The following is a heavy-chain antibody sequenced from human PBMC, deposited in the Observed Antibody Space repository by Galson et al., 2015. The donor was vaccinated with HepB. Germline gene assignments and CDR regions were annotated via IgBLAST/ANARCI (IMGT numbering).Heavy chain of an antibody. Sequence: SLRLSCAGSGFIFRHHAMAWLRQAPGKGLEWVSGINGRGSTRSYSDAVKGRFSISRDNSTDTVFLRMDNLRAEDTAVYYCVKEGSWFGGDWFDPWGQGALVTVS. CDR1: GFIFRHHA. CDR3: VKEGSWFGGDWFDP. J-gene: IGHJ5*02. D-gene: IGHD3-16*01. CDR2: INGRGSTR. V-gene: IGHV3-23*01.